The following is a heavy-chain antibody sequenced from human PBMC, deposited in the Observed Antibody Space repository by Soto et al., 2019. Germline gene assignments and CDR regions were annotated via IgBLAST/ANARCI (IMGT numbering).Heavy chain of an antibody. CDR1: GFTFSSYG. CDR3: ARNRGVRGSIYYYDGMDV. Sequence: QVQLVESGGGVVQPGRSLRLSCAASGFTFSSYGMHWVRQAPGKGLEWVAVIWYDGSNKYYADSVKGRFTISRDNSKNTLYVQMNSLRAEDTAVYYCARNRGVRGSIYYYDGMDVWGQGTTVTVSS. V-gene: IGHV3-33*01. CDR2: IWYDGSNK. J-gene: IGHJ6*02. D-gene: IGHD3-10*01.